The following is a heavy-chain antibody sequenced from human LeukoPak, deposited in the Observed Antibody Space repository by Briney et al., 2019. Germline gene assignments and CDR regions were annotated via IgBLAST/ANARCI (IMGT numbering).Heavy chain of an antibody. CDR3: ARASGSYYDFDY. D-gene: IGHD3-10*01. J-gene: IGHJ4*02. Sequence: LSGGSLRLSCAASGFTFSNYDMHWVRQATGKGLEWVSVIGTAGDTYYPNSVKGRFTISSENAKNSLYLQMNSLRAGDTAVYFCARASGSYYDFDYWGQGTLVTVSS. V-gene: IGHV3-13*04. CDR2: IGTAGDT. CDR1: GFTFSNYD.